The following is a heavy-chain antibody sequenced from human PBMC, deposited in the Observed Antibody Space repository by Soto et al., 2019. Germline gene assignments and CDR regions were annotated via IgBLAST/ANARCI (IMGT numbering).Heavy chain of an antibody. D-gene: IGHD1-26*01. CDR2: IYYSGTT. CDR1: GGSISSGGYS. V-gene: IGHV4-30-2*01. J-gene: IGHJ4*02. CDR3: ARGGESGSYYKY. Sequence: QLQLQESGSGLVKPSQTLSLTCAVSGGSISSGGYSWSWIRQPPGKGLEWIGYIYYSGTTYYNPSLKSRVTISVDRSKNQFSLKLSSVTAEESAVYYCARGGESGSYYKYWGQGTLVTVSS.